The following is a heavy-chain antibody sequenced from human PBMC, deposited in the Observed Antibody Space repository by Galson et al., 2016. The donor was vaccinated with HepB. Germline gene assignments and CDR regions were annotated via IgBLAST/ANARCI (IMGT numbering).Heavy chain of an antibody. CDR1: GGSISSYY. J-gene: IGHJ4*02. CDR2: ISFSGNT. D-gene: IGHD3-10*01. Sequence: SETLSLTCTVSGGSISSYYWGWIRQPPGKGLECIGYISFSGNTNYNPSLKSRVTISIDTSKNQFSLRLTSVTAADTAGDDGARDRDYYAAGTENTGVDTGGKGHRGTVSA. V-gene: IGHV4-59*01. CDR3: ARDRDYYAAGTENTGVDT.